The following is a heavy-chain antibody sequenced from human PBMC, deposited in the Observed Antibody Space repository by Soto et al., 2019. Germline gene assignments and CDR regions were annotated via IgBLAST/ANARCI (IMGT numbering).Heavy chain of an antibody. V-gene: IGHV1-18*01. CDR2: ISAYNGNT. CDR3: AGGRRSGSTPPHFDY. J-gene: IGHJ4*02. Sequence: QVQLVQSGAEVKKPGASVKVSCKASGYTFTSYGISWVRQAPGQGLEWMGWISAYNGNTNYAQKLQGRVTMTTDTSTSTAYMELRSLRSDDTAVFYCAGGRRSGSTPPHFDYWGQGTLVTVSS. D-gene: IGHD1-26*01. CDR1: GYTFTSYG.